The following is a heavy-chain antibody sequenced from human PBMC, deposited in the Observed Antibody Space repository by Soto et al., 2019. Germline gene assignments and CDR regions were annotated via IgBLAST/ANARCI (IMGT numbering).Heavy chain of an antibody. CDR2: ISGSGGST. Sequence: HPGGSLRLSCAASGFTFSSYAMSWVRQAPGKGLEWVSAISGSGGSTYYADSVKGRFTISRDNSKNTLYLQMNSLRAEDTAVYYCAKEHGDQSYYYYYMDVWGKGTTVTVSS. V-gene: IGHV3-23*01. J-gene: IGHJ6*03. CDR1: GFTFSSYA. D-gene: IGHD4-17*01. CDR3: AKEHGDQSYYYYYMDV.